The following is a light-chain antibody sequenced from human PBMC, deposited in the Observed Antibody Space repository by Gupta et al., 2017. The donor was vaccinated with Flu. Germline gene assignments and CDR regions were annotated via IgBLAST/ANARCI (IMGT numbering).Light chain of an antibody. CDR3: QHYGSSPGT. CDR1: QSVSSSD. J-gene: IGKJ3*01. CDR2: GAS. Sequence: EIVLTQPPATLSLSPAERATLSCRASQSVSSSDLAWYQQKPGQAPRLLIDGASSRATGIPARFSGSGSRTDFTLTSSRLEPEYFAVYYCQHYGSSPGTFGPGTKVDIK. V-gene: IGKV3-20*01.